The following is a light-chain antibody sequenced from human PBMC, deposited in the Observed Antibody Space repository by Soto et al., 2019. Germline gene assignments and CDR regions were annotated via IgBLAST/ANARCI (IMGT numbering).Light chain of an antibody. CDR1: QTIYSN. V-gene: IGKV3-15*01. CDR3: QQYAESPLT. J-gene: IGKJ4*01. CDR2: RAS. Sequence: IVMTQSPATLSVSPGERATLSCRAGQTIYSNVAWYQQRPGQAPRLLIYRASTRATGVPARFSGSGSGTDFTLTVTRLEPEDFAVYYCQQYAESPLTFGGGTKVDIK.